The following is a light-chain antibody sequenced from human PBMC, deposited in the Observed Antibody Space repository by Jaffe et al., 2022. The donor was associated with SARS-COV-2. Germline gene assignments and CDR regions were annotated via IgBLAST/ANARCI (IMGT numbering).Light chain of an antibody. CDR2: STS. CDR1: QSVSSTY. J-gene: IGKJ5*01. V-gene: IGKV3-20*01. CDR3: QYQGA. Sequence: VLTQSPGTLSLSPGERATLSCRASQSVSSTYLAWYRQAPGQVPRLLIYSTSTRASDIPGRFSGSGSGTDFTLSISRLEPEDFAVYYCQYQGAFGQGTRLEIK.